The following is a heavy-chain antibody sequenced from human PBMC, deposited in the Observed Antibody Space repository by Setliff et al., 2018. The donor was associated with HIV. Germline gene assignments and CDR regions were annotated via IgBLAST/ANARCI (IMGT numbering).Heavy chain of an antibody. D-gene: IGHD3-22*01. CDR1: GVSISGYY. J-gene: IGHJ4*02. CDR3: ASLFHDTSAPWLYYFDY. Sequence: SETLSLTCTVSGVSISGYYWSWIRQPPGKGLEWIGYIYTSGSTNYNPSLKSRVTISVDTSKNQFSLKLSSVTAADTALYYCASLFHDTSAPWLYYFDYWGQGTLVTVSS. V-gene: IGHV4-4*08. CDR2: IYTSGST.